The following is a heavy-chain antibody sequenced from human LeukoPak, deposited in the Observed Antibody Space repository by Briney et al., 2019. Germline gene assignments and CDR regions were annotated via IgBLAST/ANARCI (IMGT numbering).Heavy chain of an antibody. CDR1: GFTCSSNW. J-gene: IGHJ4*02. CDR3: ARAQRYGSYFDY. Sequence: HPGGSLRRSCAASGFTCSSNWMSWVRPAQGKGLEGVANIKQDGSEKYYVDSVKGRFTISRDNAKNSLYLQMNSLRAEDTAVYYCARAQRYGSYFDYWGQGTLVTVSS. D-gene: IGHD1-26*01. CDR2: IKQDGSEK. V-gene: IGHV3-7*01.